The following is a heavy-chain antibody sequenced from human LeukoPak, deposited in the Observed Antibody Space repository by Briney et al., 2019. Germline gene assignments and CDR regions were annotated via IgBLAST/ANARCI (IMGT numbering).Heavy chain of an antibody. Sequence: ETLSLTCTVSGGSISSYYWNWVRQAPGKGLEWVSLVSGSTGSTYYADSVKGRFSISRDNSKNTVYLQMNSLRVEDTAVYYCAKGPVSAIVGATTLDYWGQGTLVTVP. V-gene: IGHV3-23*01. CDR1: GGSISSYY. J-gene: IGHJ4*02. CDR3: AKGPVSAIVGATTLDY. CDR2: VSGSTGST. D-gene: IGHD1-26*01.